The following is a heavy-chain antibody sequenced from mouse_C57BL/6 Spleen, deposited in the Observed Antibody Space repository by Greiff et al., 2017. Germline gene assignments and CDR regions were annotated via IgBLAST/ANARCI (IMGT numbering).Heavy chain of an antibody. Sequence: QVQLKQSGPGLVQPSQSLSITCTVSGFSLTSYGVHWVRQSPGKGLEWLGVIWSGGSTDYNAAFISRLSISKDNSKSQVFFKMNSLQAEDTAIYYCARGPLLDNWGQGTTLTVSS. CDR1: GFSLTSYG. D-gene: IGHD6-1*01. V-gene: IGHV2-2*01. CDR2: IWSGGST. CDR3: ARGPLLDN. J-gene: IGHJ2*01.